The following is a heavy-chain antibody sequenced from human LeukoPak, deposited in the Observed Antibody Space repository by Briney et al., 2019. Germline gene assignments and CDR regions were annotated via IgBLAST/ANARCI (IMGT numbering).Heavy chain of an antibody. V-gene: IGHV4-61*02. Sequence: SETPSLTCTVSGGSISSGSYYWSWIRQPAGKGLEWIGRIYTSGSTNYNPSLKSRVTISVDTSKNQFSLKLSSVTAADTAVYYCARDYYDSSAYRYYFDYWGQGTLVTVSS. J-gene: IGHJ4*02. D-gene: IGHD3-22*01. CDR2: IYTSGST. CDR1: GGSISSGSYY. CDR3: ARDYYDSSAYRYYFDY.